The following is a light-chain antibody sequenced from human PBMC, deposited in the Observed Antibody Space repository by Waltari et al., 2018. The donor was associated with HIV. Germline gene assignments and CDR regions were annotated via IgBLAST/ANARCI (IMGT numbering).Light chain of an antibody. V-gene: IGLV2-23*02. CDR1: SSDFGTYNL. CDR3: CSYACENHYV. CDR2: DVF. J-gene: IGLJ1*01. Sequence: QSALTQPASVSVSPGQSITIPCNGTSSDFGTYNLVSWYQQFPGKAPQLIVYDVFRWPSGISSSFSGTKSGNTASLTISKLRAEDEADYYCCSYACENHYVFGSGTQLTVL.